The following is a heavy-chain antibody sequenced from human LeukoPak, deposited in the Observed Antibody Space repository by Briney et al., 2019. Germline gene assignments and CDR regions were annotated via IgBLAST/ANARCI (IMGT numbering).Heavy chain of an antibody. J-gene: IGHJ4*02. CDR3: AKDTNSNYVGLFDY. CDR1: GFTFSSYG. CDR2: IYYDGSNK. D-gene: IGHD4-11*01. V-gene: IGHV3-30*18. Sequence: GGSLRLSCAGSGFTFSSYGIHWVRQAPGKGLEWVAVIYYDGSNKYYADSVKGRFTISRDNAKNSLYLQMNSLRAEDTALYYCAKDTNSNYVGLFDYWGQGTLVTVSS.